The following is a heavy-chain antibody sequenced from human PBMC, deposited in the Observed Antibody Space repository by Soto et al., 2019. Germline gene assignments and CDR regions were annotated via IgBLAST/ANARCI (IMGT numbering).Heavy chain of an antibody. CDR2: IIPRFDAA. Sequence: QVQLVQSGAEVKMPGSSVKVSCKASGGTFSSHAISWVRQAPGQGLEWMGGIIPRFDAANYAQRFQGRVTITADAFTSTVYMELSSLRYEDTAVYYCTRAYCGGDCYSVYYNYGLDVWGQGTTVTVSS. D-gene: IGHD2-21*02. V-gene: IGHV1-69*01. CDR1: GGTFSSHA. J-gene: IGHJ6*02. CDR3: TRAYCGGDCYSVYYNYGLDV.